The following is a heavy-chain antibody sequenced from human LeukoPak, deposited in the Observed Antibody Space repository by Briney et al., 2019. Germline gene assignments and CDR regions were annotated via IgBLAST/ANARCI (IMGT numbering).Heavy chain of an antibody. J-gene: IGHJ4*02. D-gene: IGHD4-17*01. CDR1: GFTFSNYA. V-gene: IGHV3-23*01. Sequence: GGSLRLSCAASGFTFSNYAMSWVRQASGKGLEWVSGISGSGGNTNYADSVKGRFTISRDNSKNTLYLQMNSLRAEDTAEYYCAKGVTTVTTNFDYWGQGTLVTVSS. CDR2: ISGSGGNT. CDR3: AKGVTTVTTNFDY.